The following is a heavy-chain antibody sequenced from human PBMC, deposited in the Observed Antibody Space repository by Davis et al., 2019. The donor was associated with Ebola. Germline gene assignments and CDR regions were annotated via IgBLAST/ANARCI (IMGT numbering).Heavy chain of an antibody. J-gene: IGHJ6*02. CDR3: ARQNGDSRFDYYYGMDV. D-gene: IGHD4-17*01. CDR1: GGSISSYY. Sequence: MPGGSLRLSCTASGGSISSYYWSWIRQPPGKGLEWIGYIYYSGSTNYNPSLKSRVTISVDTSKNQFSLKLRSVTAADTAVYYCARQNGDSRFDYYYGMDVWGQGTTVTVSS. V-gene: IGHV4-59*01. CDR2: IYYSGST.